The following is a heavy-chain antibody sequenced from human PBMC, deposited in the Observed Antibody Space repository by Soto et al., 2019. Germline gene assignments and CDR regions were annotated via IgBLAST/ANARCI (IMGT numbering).Heavy chain of an antibody. CDR2: ISWNSGSI. Sequence: GGSLRLSCAASGFTFDDYAMHWVRQAPGKGLEWVSGISWNSGSIGYADSVKGRFTISRDNAKNSLYLQMNSLRAEDTALYYCAKGDSSSWYPTGWFDPWGQGTLVTVSS. D-gene: IGHD6-13*01. V-gene: IGHV3-9*01. CDR1: GFTFDDYA. CDR3: AKGDSSSWYPTGWFDP. J-gene: IGHJ5*02.